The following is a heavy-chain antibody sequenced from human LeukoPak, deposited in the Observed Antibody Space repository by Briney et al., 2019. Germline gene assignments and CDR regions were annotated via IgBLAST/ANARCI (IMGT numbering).Heavy chain of an antibody. CDR3: ARDKGSDGIDF. Sequence: GGSLRLSCAASGFTFSSYGMHWVRQAPGKGLEWVAYIRSGGTTMYYAESVKGRFTISRDNAKNSLYLQMNGLRVEDTAIYYCARDKGSDGIDFWGQGTLVTVSS. V-gene: IGHV3-48*04. D-gene: IGHD1-26*01. J-gene: IGHJ4*02. CDR1: GFTFSSYG. CDR2: IRSGGTTM.